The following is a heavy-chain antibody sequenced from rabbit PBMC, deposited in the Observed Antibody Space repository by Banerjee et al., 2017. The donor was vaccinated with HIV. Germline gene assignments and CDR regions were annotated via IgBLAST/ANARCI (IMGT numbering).Heavy chain of an antibody. J-gene: IGHJ6*01. CDR1: GFSFSSSDY. CDR2: IATGSGNT. V-gene: IGHV1S45*01. Sequence: QEQLVESGGGLVQPEGSLTLTCTASGFSFSSSDYMCWVRQAPGKGLEWIGCIATGSGNTYYASWAKGRFTISKTSSTTVTLQMTSLTDADTATYFCARDLTIRGGWYFGLWGPGTLVTVS. D-gene: IGHD4-1*01. CDR3: ARDLTIRGGWYFGL.